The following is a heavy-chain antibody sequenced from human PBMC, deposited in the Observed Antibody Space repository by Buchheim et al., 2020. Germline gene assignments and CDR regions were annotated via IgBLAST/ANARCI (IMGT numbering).Heavy chain of an antibody. Sequence: QVQLVESGGGVVQPGRSLRLSCAASGFMFSSYDMHWVRQAPGKGLEWVAVISFDGSDKYYADSVKGRFTLSRDNSKKTMYLQMNSLRAEDTAVYYCAKGVSSGYYYDYYYGMDVRGQGTT. CDR3: AKGVSSGYYYDYYYGMDV. V-gene: IGHV3-30*18. D-gene: IGHD3-22*01. CDR1: GFMFSSYD. CDR2: ISFDGSDK. J-gene: IGHJ6*02.